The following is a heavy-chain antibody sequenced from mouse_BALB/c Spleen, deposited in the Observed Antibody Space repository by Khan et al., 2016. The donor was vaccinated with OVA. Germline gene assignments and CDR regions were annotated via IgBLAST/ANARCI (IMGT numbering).Heavy chain of an antibody. CDR2: ISSGGDST. CDR1: GFTFSSYS. D-gene: IGHD4-1*01. V-gene: IGHV5-6*01. J-gene: IGHJ3*01. Sequence: VQLKESGGDLVKPGGSLKLSCAASGFTFSSYSMSWVRQTPDKRLEWVATISSGGDSTYYPDSVKGRFTISRDNARNTLYLQMSSLKSEDTAMYYCASHLTGSFAYWGQGTLVTVSA. CDR3: ASHLTGSFAY.